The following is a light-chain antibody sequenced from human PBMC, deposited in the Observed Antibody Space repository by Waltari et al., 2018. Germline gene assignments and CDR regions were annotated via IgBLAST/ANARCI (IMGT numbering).Light chain of an antibody. CDR1: RSNIENTA. CDR3: AAWDDSLSAWV. CDR2: YDD. V-gene: IGLV1-36*01. Sequence: QSVLTQPPSVSEAPRQRVTISCSGSRSNIENTAVNWYQQLPGKAPKLLIYYDDLLPSGVSDRFSGSKSGTSASLAISGLQSEDEADYYCAAWDDSLSAWVFGGGTKLTVL. J-gene: IGLJ3*02.